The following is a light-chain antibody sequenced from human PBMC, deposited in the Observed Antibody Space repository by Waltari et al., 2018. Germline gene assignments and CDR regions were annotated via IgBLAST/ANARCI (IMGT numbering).Light chain of an antibody. J-gene: IGKJ5*01. CDR1: QSNSSY. V-gene: IGKV1-39*01. Sequence: DIQMTQSPSSLSASVGDRVTNTCRASQSNSSYLNWYQQKPGKAPKFLISAASSLQSGVPSRFSGSGSGTDFTLTISSLQPEDFATYYCQQSYSTPPTFGQGTRLETK. CDR2: AAS. CDR3: QQSYSTPPT.